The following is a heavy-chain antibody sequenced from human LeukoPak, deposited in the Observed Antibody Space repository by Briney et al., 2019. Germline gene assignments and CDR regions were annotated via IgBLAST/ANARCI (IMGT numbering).Heavy chain of an antibody. Sequence: GGSLRLSCAASEFTFSSYGMSWVRQAPGKGLEWVSAISGSGGSTYYADSVKGRFTISRDNSKNTLYLQMNSLRAEDTAVYYCAKGASSWNYYYYYMDVWGKGTTVTISS. CDR2: ISGSGGST. CDR3: AKGASSWNYYYYYMDV. J-gene: IGHJ6*03. V-gene: IGHV3-23*01. D-gene: IGHD6-13*01. CDR1: EFTFSSYG.